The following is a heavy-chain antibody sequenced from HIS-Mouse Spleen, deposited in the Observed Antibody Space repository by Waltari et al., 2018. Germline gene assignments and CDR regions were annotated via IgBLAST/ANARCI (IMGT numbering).Heavy chain of an antibody. Sequence: EVQLVESGGGLVKPGGSVSLSRAAAGFPFSHAWMSWVRQAPGKGLEWVGRIKSKTDGGTTDYAAPVKGRFTISRDDSKNTLYLQMNSLKTEDTAVYYCTTVSSSFDYWGQGTLVTVSS. J-gene: IGHJ4*02. CDR3: TTVSSSFDY. CDR1: GFPFSHAW. CDR2: IKSKTDGGTT. V-gene: IGHV3-15*01. D-gene: IGHD6-6*01.